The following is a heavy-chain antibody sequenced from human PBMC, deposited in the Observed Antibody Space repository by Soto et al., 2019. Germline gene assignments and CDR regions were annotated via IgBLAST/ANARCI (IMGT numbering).Heavy chain of an antibody. V-gene: IGHV1-69*02. D-gene: IGHD3-10*01. CDR2: IIPILGIA. CDR3: ARAEWFGELLPYYFDY. CDR1: GGTFSSYT. J-gene: IGHJ4*02. Sequence: SVKVSCKASGGTFSSYTISWVRQAPGQGLEWMGRIIPILGIANYAQKFQGRVTITADKSTSTAYMELSSLRSEDTAVYYCARAEWFGELLPYYFDYWGQGTLVTVS.